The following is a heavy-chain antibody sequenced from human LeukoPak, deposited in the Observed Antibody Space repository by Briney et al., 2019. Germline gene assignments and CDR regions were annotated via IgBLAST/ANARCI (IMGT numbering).Heavy chain of an antibody. CDR3: AKKGSYSSGWYGGHYFDS. J-gene: IGHJ4*01. CDR2: IGGDSST. Sequence: GGSLRLSCAASGFTFSNAWMSWVRQAPGKGLEWVAAIGGDSSTYYTGSVRGRFTISRDNSKNTVYLQMSSLRVEDTAVYYCAKKGSYSSGWYGGHYFDSWGQGTLVTVSS. V-gene: IGHV3-23*01. D-gene: IGHD6-19*01. CDR1: GFTFSNAW.